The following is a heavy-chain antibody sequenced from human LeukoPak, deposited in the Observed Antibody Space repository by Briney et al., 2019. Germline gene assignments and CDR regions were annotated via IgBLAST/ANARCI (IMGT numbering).Heavy chain of an antibody. Sequence: GGSLRLSCAASGFTFSSYSMNWVRQAPGKGLEWVASISSSSSNIYYADSVKGRFTISRDNSKNSLYLQMNSLRAEDTAVYYWATSPIAAGGRFNYWGQGKLVTVSS. V-gene: IGHV3-21*01. D-gene: IGHD6-13*01. CDR3: ATSPIAAGGRFNY. CDR1: GFTFSSYS. J-gene: IGHJ4*02. CDR2: ISSSSSNI.